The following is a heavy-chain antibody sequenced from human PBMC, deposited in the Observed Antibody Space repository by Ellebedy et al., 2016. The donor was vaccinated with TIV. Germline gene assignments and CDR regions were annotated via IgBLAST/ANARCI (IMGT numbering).Heavy chain of an antibody. CDR1: DDSISGSGYY. CDR2: IYYSGNT. V-gene: IGHV4-31*11. D-gene: IGHD5-18*01. CDR3: AGTRGYGYVY. Sequence: MPSETLSLTCAVSDDSISGSGYYWSWLRQLPGKGLEWIGFIYYSGNTYYNPSLESRLTISVDKSSNQFSLKLSYVTAADTAVYYCAGTRGYGYVYWGLGTLVTVSS. J-gene: IGHJ4*02.